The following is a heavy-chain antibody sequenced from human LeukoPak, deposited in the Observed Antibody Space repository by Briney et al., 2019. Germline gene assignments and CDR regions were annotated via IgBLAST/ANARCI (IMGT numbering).Heavy chain of an antibody. CDR3: ARFSGDYNWFDP. V-gene: IGHV4-31*03. J-gene: IGHJ5*02. D-gene: IGHD4-17*01. CDR1: GGSISSGGYY. CDR2: IYYSGST. Sequence: SQTLSLTCTVSGGSISSGGYYWSWIRQHPGKGLEWIGYIYYSGSTYYNPSLKSRVTISVDTSKNQFSLKLSSVTAADTAMYYCARFSGDYNWFDPWGQGTLVTVSS.